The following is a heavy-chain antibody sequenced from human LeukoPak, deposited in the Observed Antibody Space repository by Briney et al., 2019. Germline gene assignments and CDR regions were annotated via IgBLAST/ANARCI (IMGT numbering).Heavy chain of an antibody. CDR3: AGVSIAAAPPDY. CDR2: INPNSGGT. V-gene: IGHV1-2*02. D-gene: IGHD6-13*01. J-gene: IGHJ4*02. Sequence: GASVKVSCKASGYTFTGYHMHWVRQAPGQGLEWMGWINPNSGGTNYAQKFQGRVTMTRDTSISTAYMELSRLRSDDTAVYYCAGVSIAAAPPDYWGQGTLVTVSS. CDR1: GYTFTGYH.